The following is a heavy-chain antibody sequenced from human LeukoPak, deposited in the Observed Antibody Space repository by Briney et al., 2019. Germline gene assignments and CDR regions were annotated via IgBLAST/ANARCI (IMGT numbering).Heavy chain of an antibody. J-gene: IGHJ4*02. CDR2: ISYDGSNK. CDR3: ARAGHQYSYGYDPLDY. D-gene: IGHD5-18*01. CDR1: GFTFSSYA. Sequence: RPGGSLRLSCAASGFTFSSYAMHWVRQAPGKGLEWVAVISYDGSNKYYADSVKGRFTISRDNSKNTLYLQMNSLRAEDTAVYYCARAGHQYSYGYDPLDYWGQGTLVTVSS. V-gene: IGHV3-30*04.